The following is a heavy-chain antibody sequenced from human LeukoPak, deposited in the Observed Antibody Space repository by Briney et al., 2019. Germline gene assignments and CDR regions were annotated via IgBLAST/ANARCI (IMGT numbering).Heavy chain of an antibody. D-gene: IGHD1-14*01. CDR2: IYYSGST. J-gene: IGHJ4*02. CDR1: GGSISSYY. V-gene: IGHV4-59*12. CDR3: ARGDRQSLVDY. Sequence: PSETLSLTCTVSGGSISSYYWSWIRQHPGKGLEWIGYIYYSGSTYYNPSLKSRVTISVDTSKNQFSLKLSSVTAADTAVYYCARGDRQSLVDYWGQGTLVTVSS.